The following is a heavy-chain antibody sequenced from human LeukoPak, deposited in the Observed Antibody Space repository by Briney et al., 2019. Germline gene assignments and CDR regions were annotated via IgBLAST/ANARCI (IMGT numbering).Heavy chain of an antibody. V-gene: IGHV3-7*01. D-gene: IGHD3-10*01. CDR3: ARDSTFLLWFGVLDY. CDR1: GFSFSNSW. J-gene: IGHJ4*02. Sequence: GGSLRLSCAASGFSFSNSWMSWVRQAPGKGLEWVANIKQDGSEKSYVDSVKGRFTISRDNARNSLFLQMDSLRAEDTAVYYCARDSTFLLWFGVLDYWGQGTLVTVSS. CDR2: IKQDGSEK.